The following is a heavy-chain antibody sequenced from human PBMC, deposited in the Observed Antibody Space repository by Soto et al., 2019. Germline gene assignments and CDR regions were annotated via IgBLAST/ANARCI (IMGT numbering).Heavy chain of an antibody. CDR2: IIPIFGTA. CDR1: GGTFSSYA. V-gene: IGHV1-69*01. Sequence: QVQLVQSGAEVKKPGSSVKVSCKASGGTFSSYAISWVRQAPGQGLEWMGGIIPIFGTANYAQKFQGRVTINADESTSTAYMELSSLRSEDTAVYYCARADYDFWSGYTDYYYYYGMDVWGQGTTVTVSS. CDR3: ARADYDFWSGYTDYYYYYGMDV. J-gene: IGHJ6*02. D-gene: IGHD3-3*01.